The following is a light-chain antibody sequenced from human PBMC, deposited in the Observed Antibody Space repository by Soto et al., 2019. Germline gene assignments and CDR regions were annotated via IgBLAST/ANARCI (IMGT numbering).Light chain of an antibody. CDR3: SLKTSSATWV. CDR1: RSDVGNYDL. V-gene: IGLV2-18*01. J-gene: IGLJ3*02. Sequence: QSALTQPPSVSGSPGQSVTISCTGTRSDVGNYDLVSWYQQPPGTAPKLLIYQVSNRPSGVPDRFSGSKSGNTASLTISGLQAEDEADYYCSLKTSSATWVFGGGTQLTVL. CDR2: QVS.